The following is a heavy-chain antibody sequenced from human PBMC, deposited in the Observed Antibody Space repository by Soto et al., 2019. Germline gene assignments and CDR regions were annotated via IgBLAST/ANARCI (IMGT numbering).Heavy chain of an antibody. V-gene: IGHV4-31*03. Sequence: QVQLQESGPGLVKPSQTLSLTCTVSGGSISSGGYYWSWIRQHPGKGLEWIGYIYYSGSTYYNPSLKSRVTISVDTSKNQFSLKLSSVTAADTAVHYCAREDYGDKEGAFDIWGQGTMVTVSS. CDR1: GGSISSGGYY. CDR3: AREDYGDKEGAFDI. J-gene: IGHJ3*02. D-gene: IGHD4-17*01. CDR2: IYYSGST.